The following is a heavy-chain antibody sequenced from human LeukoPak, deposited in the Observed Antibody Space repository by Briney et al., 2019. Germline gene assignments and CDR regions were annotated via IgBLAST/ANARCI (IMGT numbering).Heavy chain of an antibody. CDR1: GGSFSGYY. V-gene: IGHV4-34*01. Sequence: SETLSPTCAVYGGSFSGYYWSWIRQPPGKGLEWIGEINHSGSTNYNPSLKSRVTISVDTSKNQFFLKLSSVTAADTAVYYCARGHSSGWQGGYYFDYWGQGTLVTVSS. CDR2: INHSGST. CDR3: ARGHSSGWQGGYYFDY. D-gene: IGHD6-19*01. J-gene: IGHJ4*02.